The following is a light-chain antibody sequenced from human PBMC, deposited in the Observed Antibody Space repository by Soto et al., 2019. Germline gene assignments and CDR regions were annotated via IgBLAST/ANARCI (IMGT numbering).Light chain of an antibody. CDR1: DSDIGDNNY. J-gene: IGLJ3*02. CDR2: EVA. CDR3: RAYSVTNTLGV. V-gene: IGLV2-14*01. Sequence: QSALTQPASVSGSPGQSITISCTGTDSDIGDNNYVSWYQQYPGRAPKLMIYEVANRPSGVSVRFSGSKSGNTASLTILGLQAEDEADYYCRAYSVTNTLGVFGGGTKLTVL.